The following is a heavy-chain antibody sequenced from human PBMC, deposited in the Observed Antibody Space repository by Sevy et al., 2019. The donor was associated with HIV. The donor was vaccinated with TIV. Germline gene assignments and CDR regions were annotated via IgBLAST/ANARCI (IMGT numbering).Heavy chain of an antibody. V-gene: IGHV4-39*01. CDR1: GGSISSSSYY. CDR2: IYYSRST. CDR3: ARHQAVAATYYYYYGMDV. Sequence: SETLSLTCSVSGGSISSSSYYWGWIRQPPGKGLEWIGSIYYSRSTYYNPSLKSRVTISVDTSKNQFSLKLSSVTAADTAVYYCARHQAVAATYYYYYGMDVWGQGTTVTVSS. J-gene: IGHJ6*02. D-gene: IGHD6-19*01.